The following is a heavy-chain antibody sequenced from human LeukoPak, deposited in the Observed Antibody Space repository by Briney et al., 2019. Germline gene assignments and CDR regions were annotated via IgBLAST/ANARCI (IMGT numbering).Heavy chain of an antibody. V-gene: IGHV3-74*01. CDR2: ISTDGTGT. CDR1: GFSFSKYW. D-gene: IGHD3-9*01. J-gene: IGHJ4*02. CDR3: ASESSDILRGGFEY. Sequence: GGSLRLSCADSGFSFSKYWMHWVRQAPGKGLVWVSRISTDGTGTTYADLVKGRFTISRDNAKNTLYLQMNSLRAEDTAVYYCASESSDILRGGFEYWGQGVLVTVSS.